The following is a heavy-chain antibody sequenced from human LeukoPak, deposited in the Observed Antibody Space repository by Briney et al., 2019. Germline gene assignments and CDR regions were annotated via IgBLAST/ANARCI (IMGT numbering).Heavy chain of an antibody. CDR3: ARVQRWLQSLDY. V-gene: IGHV4-61*02. D-gene: IGHD5-24*01. CDR2: IHTSGTT. Sequence: SETLSLTCTVSGGSISNGNSYWNWIRQPAGKGLEWIGRIHTSGTTNYNPSLKSRVTISVDTSKNQFSLNLNSVTAADTAVYYYARVQRWLQSLDYWGQGNLVTVSS. J-gene: IGHJ4*02. CDR1: GGSISNGNSY.